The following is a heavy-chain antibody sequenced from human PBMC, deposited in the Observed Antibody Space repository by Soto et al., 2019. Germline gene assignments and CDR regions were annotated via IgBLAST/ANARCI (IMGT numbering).Heavy chain of an antibody. V-gene: IGHV4-59*01. CDR3: ARDREGSYCSGGSCYAGWFAP. CDR1: GGPLSSYY. Sequence: SETLSLTCTVSGGPLSSYYWSWSRQPPGKGLEWIGYIYYSGTTNYNPSLKSRVTISADRSKNQFSLKLSSVTAADTAVYYCARDREGSYCSGGSCYAGWFAPWGQGTLVTAPQ. CDR2: IYYSGTT. J-gene: IGHJ5*02. D-gene: IGHD2-15*01.